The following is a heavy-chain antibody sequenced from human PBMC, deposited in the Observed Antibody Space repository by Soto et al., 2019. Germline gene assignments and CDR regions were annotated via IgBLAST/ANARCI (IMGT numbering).Heavy chain of an antibody. V-gene: IGHV3-23*01. Sequence: PGGSVRLSCAASGFTFSSYAMSWVRQAPGKGLEWVSAISGSSGTTYYADSVKGRFTISRDNAKNSLYLQMNSLRDEDTAVYYCARDPGIAARPDVGGYFDYWGQGTLVTVSS. CDR1: GFTFSSYA. CDR2: ISGSSGTT. D-gene: IGHD6-6*01. J-gene: IGHJ4*02. CDR3: ARDPGIAARPDVGGYFDY.